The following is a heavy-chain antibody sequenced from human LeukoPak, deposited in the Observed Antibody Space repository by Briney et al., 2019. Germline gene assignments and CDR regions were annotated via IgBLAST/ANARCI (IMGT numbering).Heavy chain of an antibody. D-gene: IGHD6-6*01. CDR2: ISGSGGST. CDR1: GFTFSSYS. J-gene: IGHJ4*02. Sequence: GGSLRLSCAASGFTFSSYSMTWVRQAPGQGLEWVSSISGSGGSTYHADSVKGRFTISRDISKNTLYLQMNSLRAEDTAAYYCAKSRASSGVAPARYDYWGQGTLVADSS. V-gene: IGHV3-23*01. CDR3: AKSRASSGVAPARYDY.